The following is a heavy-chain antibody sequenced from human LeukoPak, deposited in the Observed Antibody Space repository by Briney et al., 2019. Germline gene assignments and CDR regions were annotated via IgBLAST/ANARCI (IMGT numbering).Heavy chain of an antibody. D-gene: IGHD2-8*01. CDR2: FCSSGTT. CDR1: GGSISIYY. CDR3: ARDNGGWYFDY. J-gene: IGHJ4*02. V-gene: IGHV4-4*07. Sequence: PSETLSLTCTFSGGSISIYYWSWIRQPAGKGLEWIGRFCSSGTTNYNPSLKSRVTMSVDTSKSQFSLKLTSVTAADTAVYYCARDNGGWYFDYWGQGTLVTVSS.